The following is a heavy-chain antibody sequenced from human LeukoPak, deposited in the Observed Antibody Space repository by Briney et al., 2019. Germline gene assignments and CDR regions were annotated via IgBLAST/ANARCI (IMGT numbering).Heavy chain of an antibody. J-gene: IGHJ6*03. Sequence: PSETLSLTCVFSGDSISDDSVNKNNWLNWVRQAPGKELEWIGDVSLDGITNYNPSLLGRVTISLDKSAKQVSLRLTSVTAADTAVYYCARSVAAAGTGYMDVWGKGTTVTVSS. CDR1: GDSISDDSVNKNNW. D-gene: IGHD6-13*01. V-gene: IGHV4-4*02. CDR2: VSLDGIT. CDR3: ARSVAAAGTGYMDV.